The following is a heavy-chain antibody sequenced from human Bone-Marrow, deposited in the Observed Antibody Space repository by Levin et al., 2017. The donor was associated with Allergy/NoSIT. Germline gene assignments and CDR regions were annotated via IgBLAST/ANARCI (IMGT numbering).Heavy chain of an antibody. D-gene: IGHD3-16*01. J-gene: IGHJ6*02. CDR3: ARGILYSEIEGETPNYYVFMEV. V-gene: IGHV1-69*11. Sequence: SVKVSCKASGGTFSNSVISWVRQAPGQGPEWMGMIIPMVGTTKNAQIFQGRVTITADESTNTAYLELRSLRSGDTAVYYCARGILYSEIEGETPNYYVFMEVWGRGTTVTVSS. CDR2: IIPMVGTT. CDR1: GGTFSNSV.